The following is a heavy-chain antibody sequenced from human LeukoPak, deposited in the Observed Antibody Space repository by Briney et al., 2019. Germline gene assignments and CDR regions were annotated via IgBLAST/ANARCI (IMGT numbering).Heavy chain of an antibody. D-gene: IGHD4-17*01. J-gene: IGHJ3*02. CDR3: ARDSTVVTTDAFDI. Sequence: PSETLSLTCTVSGGSISSYYWSWIRQPPGKGLEWIGEINHSGSTNYNPSLKSRVTISVDTSKNQFSLKLSSVTAADTAVYYCARDSTVVTTDAFDIWGHGTMVTVSS. CDR2: INHSGST. V-gene: IGHV4-34*01. CDR1: GGSISSYY.